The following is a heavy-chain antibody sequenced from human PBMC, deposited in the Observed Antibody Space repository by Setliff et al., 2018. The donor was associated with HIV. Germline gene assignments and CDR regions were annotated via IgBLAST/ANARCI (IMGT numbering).Heavy chain of an antibody. CDR2: ISGYNGNT. V-gene: IGHV1-18*01. CDR3: ARARRKYHYYGMDV. Sequence: ASVKVSCKTSGYAFTDYSIHWVRQAPGQGLEWVGWISGYNGNTNYAQKLQGRVTMTTDTSAATAHLELRSLRSDDTAVYYCARARRKYHYYGMDVWGQGTTVTVSS. CDR1: GYAFTDYS. J-gene: IGHJ6*02.